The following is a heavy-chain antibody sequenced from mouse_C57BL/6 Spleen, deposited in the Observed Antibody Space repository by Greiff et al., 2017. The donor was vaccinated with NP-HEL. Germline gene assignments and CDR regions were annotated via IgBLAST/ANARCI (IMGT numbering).Heavy chain of an antibody. CDR1: GFTFSSYA. D-gene: IGHD2-3*01. Sequence: EVQLVESGGGLVKPGGSLKLSCAASGFTFSSYAMSWVRQTPEKRLEWVATISDGGSYTYYPDNVKGRFTISRDNAKNNLYLQMSHLKSEDTAMYYCARGGYDGYYGFAYWGQGTLVTVSA. CDR2: ISDGGSYT. J-gene: IGHJ3*01. V-gene: IGHV5-4*01. CDR3: ARGGYDGYYGFAY.